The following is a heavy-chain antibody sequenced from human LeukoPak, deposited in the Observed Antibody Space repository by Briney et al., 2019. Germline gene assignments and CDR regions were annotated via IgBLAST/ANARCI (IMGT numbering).Heavy chain of an antibody. V-gene: IGHV3-30*18. D-gene: IGHD3-16*01. Sequence: GGSLRHSHAASGFKLDDYVLHWVRQAPGKGLEWVAVISPDGSNKYYADSVNGRFTISRDNSKSTLYLQMNTLTVEDTAIYGRSNERGYYYYMDVWGKGTRVTVSS. CDR3: SNERGYYYYMDV. J-gene: IGHJ6*03. CDR2: ISPDGSNK. CDR1: GFKLDDYV.